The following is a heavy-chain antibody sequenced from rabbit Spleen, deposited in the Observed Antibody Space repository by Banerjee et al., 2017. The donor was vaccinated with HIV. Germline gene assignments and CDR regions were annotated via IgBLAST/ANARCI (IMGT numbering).Heavy chain of an antibody. V-gene: IGHV1S45*01. D-gene: IGHD4-2*01. CDR1: GFSFSSSYW. Sequence: QEQLEESGGDLVKPEGSLTLTCTASGFSFSSSYWICWVRQAPGKGLEWIACVSAGGGGSTWYASWAKGRFTISKTSSTTVTLKMTSLTVADTATYFCARFVTDWDYFNFWGPGPLVTVS. J-gene: IGHJ4*01. CDR2: VSAGGGGST. CDR3: ARFVTDWDYFNF.